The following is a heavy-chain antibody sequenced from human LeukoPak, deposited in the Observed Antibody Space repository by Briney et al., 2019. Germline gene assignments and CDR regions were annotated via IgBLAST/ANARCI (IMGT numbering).Heavy chain of an antibody. V-gene: IGHV1-2*02. CDR3: ARGRNIAVGGTSLVAH. J-gene: IGHJ4*02. Sequence: ASVKVTCKASGGTFSSYAISWVRQAPGQGLEWMGWINPNNGDTSYAQKFQGRVTMTRDTSISTAYMELSSLRSDDTAVYYCARGRNIAVGGTSLVAHWGQGTLVTVSS. D-gene: IGHD6-13*01. CDR1: GGTFSSYA. CDR2: INPNNGDT.